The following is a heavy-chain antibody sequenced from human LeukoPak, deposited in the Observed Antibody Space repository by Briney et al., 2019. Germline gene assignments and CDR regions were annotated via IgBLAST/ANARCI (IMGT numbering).Heavy chain of an antibody. Sequence: GGSLRLSCAVSGFIFDDYAMYWVRQAPGKGLEWVSGITWNGGGIGYADSVKDRFTISRDNAKKFVHFQMNSLRPEDTPFYYCATDSFTGYGSSWHNNWFGPWGRGILVTVSS. J-gene: IGHJ5*02. CDR1: GFIFDDYA. CDR2: ITWNGGGI. CDR3: ATDSFTGYGSSWHNNWFGP. V-gene: IGHV3-9*01. D-gene: IGHD6-13*01.